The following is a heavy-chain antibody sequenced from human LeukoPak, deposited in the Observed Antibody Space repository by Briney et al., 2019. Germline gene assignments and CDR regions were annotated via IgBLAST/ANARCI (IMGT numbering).Heavy chain of an antibody. D-gene: IGHD3-3*01. Sequence: SETLSLTCTVSGGSFSGGGYYWGWVRQPPGKGLEWIGSFSYSGNTYLNPSLMSRVTISVDTSKNRVSLRLSSLTAADTAVYYCARLWSGYRPPDYWGQGTLVTVSS. CDR1: GGSFSGGGYY. CDR2: FSYSGNT. V-gene: IGHV4-39*01. CDR3: ARLWSGYRPPDY. J-gene: IGHJ4*02.